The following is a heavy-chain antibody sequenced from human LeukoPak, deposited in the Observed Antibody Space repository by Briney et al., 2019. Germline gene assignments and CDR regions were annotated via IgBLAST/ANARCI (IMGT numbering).Heavy chain of an antibody. CDR1: GGSIRSSSYY. J-gene: IGHJ4*02. D-gene: IGHD6-13*01. CDR2: IYYSGST. CDR3: AKLYGGSSSWYFDS. Sequence: SETLPLTCTVSGGSIRSSSYYWGWLRQPPGKGLEWIRSIYYSGSTYYNPSLRSRVTIFVDTSKNQFSLKLSSVTAADTAVYYCAKLYGGSSSWYFDSWGQGTLVTVSS. V-gene: IGHV4-39*01.